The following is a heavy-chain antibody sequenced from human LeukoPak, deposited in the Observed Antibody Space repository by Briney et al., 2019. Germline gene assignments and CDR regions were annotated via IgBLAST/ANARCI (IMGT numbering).Heavy chain of an antibody. CDR2: IYYSGST. J-gene: IGHJ4*02. CDR3: ARAGKGCSSTSCAIDY. Sequence: SETLSLTCTVSGGSISSGGYYWSWIRQHPGKGLEWIGYIYYSGSTNYNPSLKSRVTISVDTSKNQFSLKLSSVTAADTAVYYCARAGKGCSSTSCAIDYWGQGTLVTVSS. D-gene: IGHD2-2*01. CDR1: GGSISSGGYY. V-gene: IGHV4-61*08.